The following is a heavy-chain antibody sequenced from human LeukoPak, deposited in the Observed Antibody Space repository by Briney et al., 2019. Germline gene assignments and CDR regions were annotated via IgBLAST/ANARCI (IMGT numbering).Heavy chain of an antibody. CDR1: GFPFNNAW. CDR2: IRSKADGGTT. J-gene: IGHJ4*02. CDR3: ITDPWDYDNSRSEVFDY. D-gene: IGHD3-22*01. V-gene: IGHV3-15*01. Sequence: PGGSLRLSCAASGFPFNNAWMSWVRQAPGKGLEWVGRIRSKADGGTTDYPAPVKGRFIISRDDSKNTLFLQMNSLKTEDTAVYYCITDPWDYDNSRSEVFDYWGQGTLVTVSS.